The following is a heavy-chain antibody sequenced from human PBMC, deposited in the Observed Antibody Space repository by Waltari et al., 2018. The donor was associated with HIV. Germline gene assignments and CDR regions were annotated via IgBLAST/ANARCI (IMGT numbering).Heavy chain of an antibody. J-gene: IGHJ4*02. CDR2: ISSNGGST. CDR3: ARSTVFVDYGFWGFED. V-gene: IGHV3-64*01. D-gene: IGHD4-17*01. Sequence: EVQLVESGGGLVQPGGSLRLSCAASGFTFSSYAMHWVRQAPGKGLEYVSAISSNGGSTYYANSVKGRFTISRDNSKNTLYLQMGSLRAEDMAVYYCARSTVFVDYGFWGFEDWGQGTLVTVSS. CDR1: GFTFSSYA.